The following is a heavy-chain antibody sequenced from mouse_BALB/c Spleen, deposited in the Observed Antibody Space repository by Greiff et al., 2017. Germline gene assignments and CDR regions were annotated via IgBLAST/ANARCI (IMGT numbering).Heavy chain of an antibody. J-gene: IGHJ2*01. CDR1: GYTFTSYW. CDR2: INPSNGRT. Sequence: QVQLQQPGAELVKPGASVKLSCKASGYTFTSYWMHWVKKRPGQGLEWIGEINPSNGRTNYNEKFKSKATLTVDKSSSTAYMQLSSLTSEDSAVYYCARRDDYDCFDYWGQGTTLTVSS. V-gene: IGHV1S81*02. CDR3: ARRDDYDCFDY. D-gene: IGHD2-4*01.